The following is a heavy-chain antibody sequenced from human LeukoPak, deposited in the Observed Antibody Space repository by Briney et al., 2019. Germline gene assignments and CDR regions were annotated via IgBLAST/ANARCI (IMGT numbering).Heavy chain of an antibody. V-gene: IGHV1-69*05. J-gene: IGHJ5*02. CDR2: IIPIFGTA. CDR3: ARGKDIVVVPAALPWFDP. D-gene: IGHD2-2*01. Sequence: GASVKLSCKASGGTFSSYAISWVRQAPGQGLEWMGGIIPIFGTANYAQKFQGRVTITTDESTSTAYMELSSLRSEDTAVYYCARGKDIVVVPAALPWFDPWGQGTLVTVSS. CDR1: GGTFSSYA.